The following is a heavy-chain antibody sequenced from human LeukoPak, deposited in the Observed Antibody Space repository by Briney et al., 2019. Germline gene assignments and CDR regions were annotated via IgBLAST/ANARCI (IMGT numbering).Heavy chain of an antibody. CDR1: GFTFSSYG. J-gene: IGHJ4*02. CDR3: ARELSPVETYYFDY. Sequence: GGSLRLSCAASGFTFSSYGMHWVRQAPGKGLEWVAVIWYDGSKKYYADSVKGRFIISRDNSKNTLYLQMNSLRVEDTAVYYCARELSPVETYYFDYWGQGTLVTVSS. CDR2: IWYDGSKK. V-gene: IGHV3-33*01. D-gene: IGHD5-24*01.